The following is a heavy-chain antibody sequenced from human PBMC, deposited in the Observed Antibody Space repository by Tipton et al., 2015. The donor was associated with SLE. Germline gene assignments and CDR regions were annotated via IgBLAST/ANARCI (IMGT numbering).Heavy chain of an antibody. V-gene: IGHV3-48*04. Sequence: SLRLSCAASGFTFSSYSMNWVRQAPGKGLEWIAYISSRGSTIEYADSVQGRFTISRDNAKNSVYLQMDSLRLEDTAVYYCAKEAPRGYSASSDALDLWGQGTKVTVSS. CDR3: AKEAPRGYSASSDALDL. D-gene: IGHD5-12*01. J-gene: IGHJ3*01. CDR1: GFTFSSYS. CDR2: ISSRGSTI.